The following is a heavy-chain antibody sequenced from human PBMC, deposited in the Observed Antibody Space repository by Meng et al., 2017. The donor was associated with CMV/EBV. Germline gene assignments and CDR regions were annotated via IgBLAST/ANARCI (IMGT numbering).Heavy chain of an antibody. D-gene: IGHD1-26*01. V-gene: IGHV1-69*05. Sequence: SVKVSCKASGGTFSSYAISWVRQAPGQGLEWMGGIIPIFGTANYAQKFQGRVTITTDESTSTAYMELGSLRSEDTAVYYCASTVPLLRKWELQGGDAFDIWGQGTMVTVSS. CDR1: GGTFSSYA. CDR2: IIPIFGTA. J-gene: IGHJ3*02. CDR3: ASTVPLLRKWELQGGDAFDI.